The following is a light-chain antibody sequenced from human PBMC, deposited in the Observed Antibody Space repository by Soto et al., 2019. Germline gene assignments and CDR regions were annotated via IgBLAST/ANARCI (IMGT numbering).Light chain of an antibody. V-gene: IGKV1-5*01. CDR1: QRMSGF. J-gene: IGKJ1*01. CDR3: QQYHIYSGT. Sequence: GDRVTITCRASQRMSGFLAWYQQKPGKAPKLLIFDASSLESGTPSRFSGRRSGTQFTLTINSLQPDDFATYYCQQYHIYSGTFGQGTKVDIK. CDR2: DAS.